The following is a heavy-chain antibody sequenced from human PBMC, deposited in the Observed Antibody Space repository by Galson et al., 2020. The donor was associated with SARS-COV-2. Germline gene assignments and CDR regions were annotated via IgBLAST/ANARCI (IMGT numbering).Heavy chain of an antibody. CDR3: ARHNQQWLVSSGHFDY. Sequence: SETLSLTCTVSGGSISSYYWSWIRQPPGKGLEWIGYIYYSGSTNYNPSLKSRVTISVDTSKNQFSLKLSSVTAADTAVYYCARHNQQWLVSSGHFDYWGQGTLVTVSS. CDR2: IYYSGST. CDR1: GGSISSYY. V-gene: IGHV4-59*01. D-gene: IGHD6-19*01. J-gene: IGHJ4*02.